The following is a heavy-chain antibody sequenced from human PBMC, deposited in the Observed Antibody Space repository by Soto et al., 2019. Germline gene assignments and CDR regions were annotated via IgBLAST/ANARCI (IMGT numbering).Heavy chain of an antibody. CDR2: ISGSGGST. Sequence: EVQLLESGGGLVQPGGSLRLSCAASGFTFSSYAMSWVRQAPGKGLEWVSAISGSGGSTYYADSVKGRFTISRDNSKNTLYLQMNSLRAEDTAVYYCAKYYCSSTSCQWDYYYMDVWGKGTTVTVSS. J-gene: IGHJ6*03. CDR1: GFTFSSYA. CDR3: AKYYCSSTSCQWDYYYMDV. D-gene: IGHD2-2*01. V-gene: IGHV3-23*01.